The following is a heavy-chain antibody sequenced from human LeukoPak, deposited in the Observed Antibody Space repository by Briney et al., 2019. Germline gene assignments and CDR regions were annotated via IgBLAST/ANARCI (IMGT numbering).Heavy chain of an antibody. CDR3: VRDIVATGY. Sequence: ASVKVSCKASGGTFSSYAISWVRQAPGQGLEWMGGIIPIFGTANYAQKFQGRVTITADKSTSTAYMELSSLRAEDTAVYYCVRDIVATGYWGQGTLVTVSS. CDR2: IIPIFGTA. V-gene: IGHV1-69*06. D-gene: IGHD5-12*01. J-gene: IGHJ4*02. CDR1: GGTFSSYA.